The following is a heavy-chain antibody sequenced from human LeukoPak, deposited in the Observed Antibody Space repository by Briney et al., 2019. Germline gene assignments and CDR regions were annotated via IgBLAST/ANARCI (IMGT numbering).Heavy chain of an antibody. J-gene: IGHJ4*02. Sequence: TGGSLRLSCAASGFTFSSYGMHWVRQAPGKGLEWVAVIWYDGSNKYYADSVKGRFTISRDNSKNTLYLQMNSLRAEDTAVYYCVRLMTTVTTSYFDYWGQGTLVTVSS. D-gene: IGHD4-17*01. CDR2: IWYDGSNK. CDR1: GFTFSSYG. V-gene: IGHV3-33*01. CDR3: VRLMTTVTTSYFDY.